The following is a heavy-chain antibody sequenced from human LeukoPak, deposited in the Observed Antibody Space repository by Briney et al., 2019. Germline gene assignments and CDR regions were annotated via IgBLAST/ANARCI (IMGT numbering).Heavy chain of an antibody. CDR2: ISYDGSNK. J-gene: IGHJ2*01. D-gene: IGHD2-15*01. V-gene: IGHV3-30*18. CDR3: AKGPGHCSGGSCFNWYFDL. CDR1: GFTFSSYG. Sequence: GGSLRLSCAASGFTFSSYGMHWVRQAPGKGLEWVAVISYDGSNKYYADSVKGRFTISRDNSKNTLYLQMNSLRAEDTAVYYCAKGPGHCSGGSCFNWYFDLWGRGTLVTVSS.